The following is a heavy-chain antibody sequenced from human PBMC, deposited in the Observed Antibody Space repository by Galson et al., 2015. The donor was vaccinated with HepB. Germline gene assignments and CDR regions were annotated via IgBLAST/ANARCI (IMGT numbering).Heavy chain of an antibody. Sequence: LSLTCAVYGGSFSGYYWSWIRQAPGKGLEWIGEINYGGTTHYNPSLKSRVTISVDTSKNQFSLKLSSVTATDTAVYYCARRLYLNGYYSGSWGQGTLVTVSS. D-gene: IGHD3-9*01. CDR2: INYGGTT. CDR1: GGSFSGYY. J-gene: IGHJ5*02. V-gene: IGHV4-34*01. CDR3: ARRLYLNGYYSGS.